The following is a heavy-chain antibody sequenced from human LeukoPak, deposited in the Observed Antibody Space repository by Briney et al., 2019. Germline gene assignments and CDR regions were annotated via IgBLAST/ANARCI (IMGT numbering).Heavy chain of an antibody. CDR2: INWNGGNT. D-gene: IGHD2-2*01. Sequence: GGSLRLSCAASGFTFDDYGMSWVRQAPGKGLEWVSGINWNGGNTGYADSVKGRFTISRDNAKNSLYLQMNSLRAEDTALYYCARDGVWGIVVVPAATYFDYWGQGTLVTVSS. CDR3: ARDGVWGIVVVPAATYFDY. J-gene: IGHJ4*02. V-gene: IGHV3-20*04. CDR1: GFTFDDYG.